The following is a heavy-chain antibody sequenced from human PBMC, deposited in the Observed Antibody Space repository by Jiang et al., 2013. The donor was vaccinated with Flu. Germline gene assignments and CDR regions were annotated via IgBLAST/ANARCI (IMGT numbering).Heavy chain of an antibody. Sequence: GAEVKKPGATVKLSCKVSGHTFIDYNVHWVRQAPGKGLEWMGLIDPEDGETIYTEKFQGRVTITADRSADTVYLDLRNLKSDDTAIYYCATDSQFRGRDTEPIYFYYTVAWGRGTTVIVSS. D-gene: IGHD1-14*01. CDR1: GHTFIDYN. V-gene: IGHV1-69-2*01. CDR3: ATDSQFRGRDTEPIYFYYTVA. J-gene: IGHJ6*03. CDR2: IDPEDGET.